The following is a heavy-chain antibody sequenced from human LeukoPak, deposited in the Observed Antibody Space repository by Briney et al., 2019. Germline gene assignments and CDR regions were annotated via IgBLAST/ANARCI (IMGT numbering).Heavy chain of an antibody. V-gene: IGHV4-34*08. CDR1: GFTFSSYW. Sequence: GSLRLSCAASGFTFSSYWMYWVRQAPGKGLEWIGEINHSGSTNYNPSLKSRVTISVDTSKNQFSLKLSSVTAADTAVYYCATGYFAPRPQADIWGQGTMVTVSS. CDR3: ATGYFAPRPQADI. J-gene: IGHJ3*02. D-gene: IGHD2-15*01. CDR2: INHSGST.